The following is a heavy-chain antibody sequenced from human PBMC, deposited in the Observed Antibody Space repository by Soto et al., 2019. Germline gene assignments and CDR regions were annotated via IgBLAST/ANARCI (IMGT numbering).Heavy chain of an antibody. CDR3: ARGGYSYVPWYFDL. Sequence: QLQLQESGSRLVKPSQTLSLTCAVSGGSISSGGYSWSWIRQPPGKGLEWIGYIYHSGSTYYNPSLKSRVTISVDRSKNQFSLKLSSVTAADTAVYYCARGGYSYVPWYFDLWGRGTLVTVSS. J-gene: IGHJ2*01. V-gene: IGHV4-30-2*01. D-gene: IGHD5-18*01. CDR2: IYHSGST. CDR1: GGSISSGGYS.